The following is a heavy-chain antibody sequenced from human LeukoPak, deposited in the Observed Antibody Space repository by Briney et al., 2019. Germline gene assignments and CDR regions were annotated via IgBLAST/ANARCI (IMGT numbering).Heavy chain of an antibody. Sequence: TGGSLRLSCAASGFTFSSYSMNWVRQAPGKGMEWVSSISSSSSYIYYADSVKGRFTISRDNAKNSLYLQMNSLRAEDTAVYYCARDNSYCSGGSCYSSFLFVHYFDYWGQGTLVTVSS. CDR2: ISSSSSYI. V-gene: IGHV3-21*01. D-gene: IGHD2-15*01. CDR1: GFTFSSYS. CDR3: ARDNSYCSGGSCYSSFLFVHYFDY. J-gene: IGHJ4*02.